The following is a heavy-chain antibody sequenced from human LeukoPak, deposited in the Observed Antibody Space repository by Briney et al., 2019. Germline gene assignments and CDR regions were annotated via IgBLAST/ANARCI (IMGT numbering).Heavy chain of an antibody. D-gene: IGHD3-22*01. Sequence: ASVKVSFTASGYTFTSYGISWVRQAPGQGLEWMGWISAYNGNTNYAQKLQGRVTMTTDTSTSTAYMELRSLRSDDTAVYYCARDPYYDSSGYYLHWGQGTLVTVSS. J-gene: IGHJ4*02. CDR1: GYTFTSYG. CDR3: ARDPYYDSSGYYLH. V-gene: IGHV1-18*01. CDR2: ISAYNGNT.